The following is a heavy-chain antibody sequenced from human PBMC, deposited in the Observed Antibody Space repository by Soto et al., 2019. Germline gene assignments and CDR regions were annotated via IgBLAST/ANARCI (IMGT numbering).Heavy chain of an antibody. CDR3: AKGGYDWNYFDY. CDR2: ISGSRRSTI. J-gene: IGHJ4*02. D-gene: IGHD5-12*01. CDR1: GFTFSSYN. V-gene: IGHV3-48*02. Sequence: GGSLRLSCAASGFTFSSYNMNWVRQAPGKGLEWVSYISGSRRSTIYYADSVKGRFTISRDNAKNSLYLQVNSLRDEDTAVYYCAKGGYDWNYFDYWGQGTLVTVSS.